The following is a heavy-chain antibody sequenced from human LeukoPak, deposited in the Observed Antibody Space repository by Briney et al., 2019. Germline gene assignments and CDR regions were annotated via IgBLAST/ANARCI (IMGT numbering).Heavy chain of an antibody. Sequence: GGSLRLSCAASGFTFSDYYMSWIRQAPGKGLEWVSYISSSGSTIYYADSVKGRFTISRDNAKNSLYLQMNSLRAEDKAVYYCAREGPHYDFWSGYQEYYYYMDVWGKGTTVTVSS. D-gene: IGHD3-3*01. CDR1: GFTFSDYY. V-gene: IGHV3-11*04. CDR3: AREGPHYDFWSGYQEYYYYMDV. J-gene: IGHJ6*03. CDR2: ISSSGSTI.